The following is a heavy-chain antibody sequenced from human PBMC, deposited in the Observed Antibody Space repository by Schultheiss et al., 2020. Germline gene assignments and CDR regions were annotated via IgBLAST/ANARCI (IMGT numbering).Heavy chain of an antibody. CDR1: GFTVSSNY. CDR2: ISSSGSSI. D-gene: IGHD1-7*01. Sequence: GGSLRLSCAASGFTVSSNYMSWVRQAPGKGLEWVSYISSSGSSIYYADSVKGRFTISRDNAKNSLYLQMNSLRAEDTAVYYCAREIEYGTGTTAYNWYDPWGQGTLVTVS. V-gene: IGHV3-11*01. CDR3: AREIEYGTGTTAYNWYDP. J-gene: IGHJ5*02.